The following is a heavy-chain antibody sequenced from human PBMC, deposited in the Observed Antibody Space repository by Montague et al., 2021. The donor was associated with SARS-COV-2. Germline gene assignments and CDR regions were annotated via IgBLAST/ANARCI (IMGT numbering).Heavy chain of an antibody. CDR3: ARAQNICFIANCVNYFDL. J-gene: IGHJ4*02. V-gene: IGHV4-59*01. D-gene: IGHD2-15*01. CDR2: IFYTGSK. CDR1: GASTCNYY. Sequence: SETLSLTCSVPGASTCNYYWTWTRQSPGKGLQWIAYIFYTGSKKFNPSLKTRVSMLLDASKNHFSLRLSAVTAADTARYYCARAQNICFIANCVNYFDLWGLGALVTVSS.